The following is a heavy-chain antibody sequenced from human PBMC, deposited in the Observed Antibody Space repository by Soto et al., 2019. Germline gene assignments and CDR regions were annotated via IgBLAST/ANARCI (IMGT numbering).Heavy chain of an antibody. V-gene: IGHV4-59*08. J-gene: IGHJ5*01. D-gene: IGHD3-10*01. CDR1: GGSFRSYY. CDR2: FYYSGNT. Sequence: SETLSLTCTVSGGSFRSYYWSWVRQPPGKGLEWIGHFYYSGNTKYDPSLESRVTISVDTSKNQFSLKLASVTAADTAVYYCARLPPRSSDATANWFDSWGQGTLVTVSS. CDR3: ARLPPRSSDATANWFDS.